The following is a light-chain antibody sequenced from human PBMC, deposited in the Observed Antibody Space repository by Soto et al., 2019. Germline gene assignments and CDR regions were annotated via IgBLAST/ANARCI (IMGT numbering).Light chain of an antibody. CDR2: DVS. CDR3: QQYNNWPFS. Sequence: MTLSPGTLSVSTGERATLYSRAGQGVTTNFAWYQQKSGQSPRLLIYDVSIRATGVPARFSGTGSETDFTLTISGLQSEDSAVYFCQQYNNWPFSFGQGTRLEIK. CDR1: QGVTTN. J-gene: IGKJ5*01. V-gene: IGKV3-15*01.